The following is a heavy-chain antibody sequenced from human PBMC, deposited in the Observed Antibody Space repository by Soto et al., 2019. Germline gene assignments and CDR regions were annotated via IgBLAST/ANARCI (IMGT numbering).Heavy chain of an antibody. CDR2: IHDSGST. CDR1: DGSFSGYF. J-gene: IGHJ6*02. CDR3: ARAPPRRFEPYRGYHYRIVGFYGMDV. V-gene: IGHV4-34*01. D-gene: IGHD3-22*01. Sequence: QVQLQQWGAGLLKPSETLSLSCGVYDGSFSGYFWTWIRQPPGKGLEWIGEIHDSGSTNYNPSLKGRVTMSVDTSKKQFSLTLTSVTAADTAVYYCARAPPRRFEPYRGYHYRIVGFYGMDVWGQGTTVTVSS.